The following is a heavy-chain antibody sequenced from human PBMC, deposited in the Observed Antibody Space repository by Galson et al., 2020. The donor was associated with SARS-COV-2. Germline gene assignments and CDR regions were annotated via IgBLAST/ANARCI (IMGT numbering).Heavy chain of an antibody. CDR3: ARDLRGISPDALDL. D-gene: IGHD3-16*01. V-gene: IGHV3-21*01. J-gene: IGHJ3*01. CDR2: VSSSSSYT. CDR1: GFTFSSYS. Sequence: GGSLRLSCAASGFTFSSYSMNWVRQAPGKGLEWVSSVSSSSSYTYYADSVWGRFTISRDNAENSLYLQMNSLRAEDAAVYYCARDLRGISPDALDLWGQGTMGTVSS.